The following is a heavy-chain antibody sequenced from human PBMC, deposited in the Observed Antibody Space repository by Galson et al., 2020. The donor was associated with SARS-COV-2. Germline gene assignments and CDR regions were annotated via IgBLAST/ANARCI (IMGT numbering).Heavy chain of an antibody. V-gene: IGHV3-48*01. D-gene: IGHD6-19*01. J-gene: IGHJ4*02. CDR2: IRSSSSTI. CDR1: GFIFSSYS. CDR3: ARVGGWLDYFDY. Sequence: GESLKISCAASGFIFSSYSMNWVRQAPGKGLEWVSYIRSSSSTIYYADSVKGRFTISRDNAKNSLYLQMNSLRAEDTAVYYCARVGGWLDYFDYWGQGTLVTVSS.